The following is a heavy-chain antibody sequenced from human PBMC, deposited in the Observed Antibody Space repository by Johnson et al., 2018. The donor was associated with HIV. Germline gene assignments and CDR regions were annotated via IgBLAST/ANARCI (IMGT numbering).Heavy chain of an antibody. D-gene: IGHD3-3*01. J-gene: IGHJ3*02. CDR3: AGVTIFGVVIDTDAFDI. CDR2: ISSSGGTI. V-gene: IGHV3-11*01. CDR1: GFTFSDYY. Sequence: QVQLVESGGGVVQPGRSLRLSCEASGFTFSDYYMTWIRQAPGKGLAWVSYISSSGGTIYYTDSVKGRFTISRDNAKNSLYLHMNSLRAEDTALYHCAGVTIFGVVIDTDAFDIWGQGAMVTVSS.